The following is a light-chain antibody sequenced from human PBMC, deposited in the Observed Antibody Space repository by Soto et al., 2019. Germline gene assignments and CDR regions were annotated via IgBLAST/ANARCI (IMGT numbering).Light chain of an antibody. CDR1: SSDIGGYNY. Sequence: QSVLTQPPSASGSPGQSVTISCTGTSSDIGGYNYVSWYQQPPGKAPKLMIYEVTKRPSGVPDRFSGSKSGNTASLTVSGLQAEDEVDYYCTSFAGNFNVVFGGGTKLTVL. CDR3: TSFAGNFNVV. J-gene: IGLJ2*01. CDR2: EVT. V-gene: IGLV2-8*01.